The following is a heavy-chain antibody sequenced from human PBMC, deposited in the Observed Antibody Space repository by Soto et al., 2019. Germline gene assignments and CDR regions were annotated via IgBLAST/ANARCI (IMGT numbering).Heavy chain of an antibody. CDR3: ARGVKPYYYDSSGYSI. D-gene: IGHD3-22*01. J-gene: IGHJ3*02. Sequence: GGSLRLSCAASGFTFSSYSMNWVRQAPGKGLEWVSSISSSSSYIYYADSVKGRFTIPRDNAKNSLYLQMNSLRAEDTAVYYCARGVKPYYYDSSGYSIWGQGTMVTVSS. CDR2: ISSSSSYI. CDR1: GFTFSSYS. V-gene: IGHV3-21*01.